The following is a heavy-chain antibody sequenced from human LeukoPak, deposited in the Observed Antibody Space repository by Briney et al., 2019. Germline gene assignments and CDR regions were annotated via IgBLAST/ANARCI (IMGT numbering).Heavy chain of an antibody. CDR2: IWSDGSNK. V-gene: IGHV3-33*01. Sequence: PGGSLRLSCAASGFTFSTYAMHWVRQAPGKGLEWVAAIWSDGSNKYYADSVKGRFTISRDNSKNTLYLQMNSLRAEDTAVYYCARDISRQLGPGFDYWGQGTLVTVSS. CDR3: ARDISRQLGPGFDY. CDR1: GFTFSTYA. D-gene: IGHD6-13*01. J-gene: IGHJ4*02.